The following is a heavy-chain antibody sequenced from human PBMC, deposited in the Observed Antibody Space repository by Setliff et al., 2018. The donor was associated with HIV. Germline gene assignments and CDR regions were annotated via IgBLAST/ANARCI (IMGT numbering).Heavy chain of an antibody. V-gene: IGHV1-24*01. J-gene: IGHJ4*02. CDR2: FDHEEGKI. CDR3: AAPSSVYIFGVLTPVSFDY. CDR1: GDTLTKLS. D-gene: IGHD3-3*02. Sequence: ASVKVSCKVSGDTLTKLSIYWVRQAPGKGLEWMGGFDHEEGKIIYAQKFQGRVSMTEDTSTDTAYMDLSSLRSDDTAVYYCAAPSSVYIFGVLTPVSFDYWGQGTLVIVSS.